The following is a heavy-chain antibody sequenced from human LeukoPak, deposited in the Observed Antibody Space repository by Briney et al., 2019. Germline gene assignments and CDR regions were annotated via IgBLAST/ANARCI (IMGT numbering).Heavy chain of an antibody. CDR1: GFTFSSYW. J-gene: IGHJ4*02. CDR3: AKDKSMVRELDY. CDR2: INTDGSST. D-gene: IGHD3-10*01. Sequence: GGSLRLSCAASGFTFSSYWMHWVRQAPGKGLVWVSRINTDGSSTTYAGSVKGRLTISRDNSKSTLFLQMNSLRAEDTAVYYCAKDKSMVRELDYWGQGTLVTVSS. V-gene: IGHV3-74*01.